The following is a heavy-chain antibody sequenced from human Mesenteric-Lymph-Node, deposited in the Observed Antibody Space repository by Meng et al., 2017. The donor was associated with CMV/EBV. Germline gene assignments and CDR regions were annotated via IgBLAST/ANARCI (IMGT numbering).Heavy chain of an antibody. J-gene: IGHJ4*02. CDR2: VSYDGGNT. CDR3: AKGQVGAILHFDY. CDR1: GFTFSAYT. D-gene: IGHD1-26*01. V-gene: IGHV3-30-3*01. Sequence: GESLKISCAASGFTFSAYTMHLVRQAPGKGLEWVAVVSYDGGNTFYADSVKGRFTISRDNSKNTLYLQINSLRAEDTAVYYCAKGQVGAILHFDYWGQGTLVTVSS.